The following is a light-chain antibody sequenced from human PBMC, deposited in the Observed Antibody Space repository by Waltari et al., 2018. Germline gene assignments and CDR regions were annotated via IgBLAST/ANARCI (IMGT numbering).Light chain of an antibody. CDR2: AVS. V-gene: IGKV3D-15*01. J-gene: IGKJ1*01. CDR1: ETVTSH. Sequence: EIVMTQSPAVLSVSPGQRATLSCRASETVTSHLAWYQQKPGQAPRLLIYAVSTRAAGIPARFSGSGSETEFTLTVTSLQSEDCAVYYGQQYYEWQTFGPGTKVEIK. CDR3: QQYYEWQT.